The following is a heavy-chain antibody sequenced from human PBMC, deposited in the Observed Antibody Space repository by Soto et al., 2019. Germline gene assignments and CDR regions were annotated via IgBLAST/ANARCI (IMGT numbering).Heavy chain of an antibody. J-gene: IGHJ4*02. D-gene: IGHD2-2*03. CDR3: ARYGYCYSARFFDY. CDR2: IYHTEST. Sequence: PSETLSLTCAVSGHSISSGFYYWGWVRQPPGKGLEWIGIIYHTESTYYNPSLKSRVTMSVDTSKNQLSLKLSSMTAADTAVYFCARYGYCYSARFFDYWGQGTRVTVSS. CDR1: GHSISSGFYY. V-gene: IGHV4-38-2*01.